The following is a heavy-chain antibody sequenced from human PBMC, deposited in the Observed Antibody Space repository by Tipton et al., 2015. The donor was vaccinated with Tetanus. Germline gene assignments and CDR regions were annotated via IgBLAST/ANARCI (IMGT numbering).Heavy chain of an antibody. V-gene: IGHV3-15*07. J-gene: IGHJ4*02. D-gene: IGHD1-26*01. Sequence: SLRLSCATSGLFFKNAWMNWVRQAPGKGLEWVGRIKSKTDGGTTDYAARVNDRFSISRDVSKNTRFLQMNSLKTEDTSVYYCTTSRIVGSGSRVDFWGRGTLVTVSS. CDR1: GLFFKNAW. CDR3: TTSRIVGSGSRVDF. CDR2: IKSKTDGGTT.